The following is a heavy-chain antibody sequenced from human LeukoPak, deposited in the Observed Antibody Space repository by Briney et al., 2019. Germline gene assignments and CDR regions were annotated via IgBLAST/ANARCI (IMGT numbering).Heavy chain of an antibody. J-gene: IGHJ4*02. V-gene: IGHV4-59*01. Sequence: SETLSLTCTVSGGSISSYYWSWIRQPPGKGLEWIGYIYYSGSTNYNPSLKSRVTISVDTSKNQFSLKLSSVTAADTAVYYCARVSAALYDSSGYVFDYWGQGTLVTVSS. D-gene: IGHD3-22*01. CDR2: IYYSGST. CDR3: ARVSAALYDSSGYVFDY. CDR1: GGSISSYY.